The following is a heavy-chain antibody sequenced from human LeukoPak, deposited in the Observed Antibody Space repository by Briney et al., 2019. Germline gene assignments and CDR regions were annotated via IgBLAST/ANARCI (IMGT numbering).Heavy chain of an antibody. J-gene: IGHJ4*02. D-gene: IGHD5-12*01. CDR1: GFTSSSYG. CDR3: AREMGLNIVATFGY. V-gene: IGHV3-33*01. CDR2: IWYDGSNK. Sequence: GGSLRLSCAAPGFTSSSYGMHWVRQAPGKGLEWVALIWYDGSNKYYGDSVKGRFTISRYNSMNTLYLQMNSPRAEDTAVYYCAREMGLNIVATFGYWGQGTLVTVSS.